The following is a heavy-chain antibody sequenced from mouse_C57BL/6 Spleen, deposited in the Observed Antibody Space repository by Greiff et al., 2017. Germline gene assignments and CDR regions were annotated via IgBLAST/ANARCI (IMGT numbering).Heavy chain of an antibody. Sequence: VQLQQSGPVLVKPGASVKMSCKASGYTFTDYYMNWVKQSHGKSLEWIGVINPYNGGTSYNQKFKGKATLTVDKSSSTAYMELNSLTSEDSAVYYCARWGTTVVAYYAMDYWGQGTSVTVSS. CDR2: INPYNGGT. CDR3: ARWGTTVVAYYAMDY. CDR1: GYTFTDYY. J-gene: IGHJ4*01. D-gene: IGHD1-1*01. V-gene: IGHV1-19*01.